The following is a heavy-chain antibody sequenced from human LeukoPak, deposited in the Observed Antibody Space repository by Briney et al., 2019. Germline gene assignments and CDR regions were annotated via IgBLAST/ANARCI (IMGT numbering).Heavy chain of an antibody. J-gene: IGHJ4*02. CDR3: ARDSSMLRGPLVIYYFDF. V-gene: IGHV3-30*04. CDR1: GFTFSSYA. Sequence: GRSLRLSCAASGFTFSSYAMHWVRQAPGKGLEWVAVISYDGSNKYYADSVKGRFTIFRDNSKNTLYLQMNSLRVEDTAFYYCARDSSMLRGPLVIYYFDFWGQGTLVTVSS. CDR2: ISYDGSNK. D-gene: IGHD3-10*01.